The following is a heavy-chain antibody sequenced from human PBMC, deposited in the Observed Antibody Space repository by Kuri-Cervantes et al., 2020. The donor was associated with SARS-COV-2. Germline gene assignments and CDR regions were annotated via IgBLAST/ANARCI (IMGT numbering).Heavy chain of an antibody. D-gene: IGHD2-2*02. CDR1: GYTFTSYG. V-gene: IGHV1-18*01. J-gene: IGHJ6*03. Sequence: ASVKVSCKASGYTFTSYGISWVRQAPGQGLEWMGWISAYNGNTNYAQKLQGRVTMTTDTSTSTAYMELRSLRSDDTAVYYCAAYCSSTSCYNGGYYMDVWGKGTTVTVSS. CDR2: ISAYNGNT. CDR3: AAYCSSTSCYNGGYYMDV.